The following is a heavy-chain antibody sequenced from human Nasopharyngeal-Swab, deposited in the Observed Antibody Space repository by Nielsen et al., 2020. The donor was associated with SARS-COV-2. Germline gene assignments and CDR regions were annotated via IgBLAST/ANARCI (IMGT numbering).Heavy chain of an antibody. CDR3: AKDPGGYSSSWYFQH. D-gene: IGHD6-13*01. CDR2: ISGSGGST. J-gene: IGHJ1*01. Sequence: GRSLRLSCAPSGFTFSSYAMSWVRQAPGKGLEWVSGISGSGGSTYYADSVKGRFTISRDNSKYTLYLQMNSLRAEDTAVYYCAKDPGGYSSSWYFQHWGQGTLVTVSS. V-gene: IGHV3-23*01. CDR1: GFTFSSYA.